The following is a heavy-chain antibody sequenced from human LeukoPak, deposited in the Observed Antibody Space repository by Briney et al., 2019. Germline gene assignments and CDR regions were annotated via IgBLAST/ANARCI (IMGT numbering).Heavy chain of an antibody. V-gene: IGHV3-15*01. Sequence: KTGGSLTLPCTVSGFTFSKSCESWLRQSPGKGLEWVGRIKKKTDGRTTDYREALNDRFTSPREDSKNTVNLQTNSRKTGDTSLYYWSTDDVLRVFWGEGSLV. D-gene: IGHD6-6*01. CDR3: STDDVLRVF. CDR1: GFTFSKSC. J-gene: IGHJ4*02. CDR2: IKKKTDGRTT.